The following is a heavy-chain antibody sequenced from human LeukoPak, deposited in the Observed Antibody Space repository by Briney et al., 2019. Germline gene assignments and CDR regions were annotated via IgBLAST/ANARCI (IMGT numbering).Heavy chain of an antibody. J-gene: IGHJ4*02. V-gene: IGHV3-21*01. CDR1: GFTFSSYS. CDR2: ITSGGDYI. D-gene: IGHD3-9*01. CDR3: ARGHYDVLAASYKWTPDY. Sequence: GGSLRLSCAASGFTFSSYSMNWVRQAPGKGLEWVSSITSGGDYIYCADSVKGRFTTSRDNAKNSLSLQLNSLRVEDTAVYYCARGHYDVLAASYKWTPDYWGQGTLVTVSS.